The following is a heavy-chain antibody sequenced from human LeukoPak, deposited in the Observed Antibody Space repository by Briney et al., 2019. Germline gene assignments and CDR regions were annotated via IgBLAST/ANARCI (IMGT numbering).Heavy chain of an antibody. J-gene: IGHJ6*03. V-gene: IGHV1-2*02. Sequence: ASVKVSCKASGYTFTGYHMHWVRQAPGQGLEWMGWINPNSGGTNYAQKFQGRVTMTRNTSISTAYMELSSLRSEDTAVYYCARLVRDGSGSYYQVNYYNYYYMDVWGKGTTVTISS. CDR3: ARLVRDGSGSYYQVNYYNYYYMDV. CDR1: GYTFTGYH. CDR2: INPNSGGT. D-gene: IGHD3-10*01.